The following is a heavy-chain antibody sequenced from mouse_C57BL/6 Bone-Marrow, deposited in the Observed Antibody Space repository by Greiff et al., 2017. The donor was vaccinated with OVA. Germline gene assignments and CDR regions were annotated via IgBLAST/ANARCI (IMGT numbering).Heavy chain of an antibody. CDR2: IYPGNSDT. D-gene: IGHD2-4*01. V-gene: IGHV1-5*01. CDR1: GYTFTSYW. Sequence: EVKLVESGTVLARPGASVKMSCKTSGYTFTSYWMHWVKQRPGQGLEWIGAIYPGNSDTSYNQKFKGKAKLTAVTSASTAYMELSSLTNEDSAVYYCTRYYEGRGYAMDYWGQGTSVTVSS. J-gene: IGHJ4*01. CDR3: TRYYEGRGYAMDY.